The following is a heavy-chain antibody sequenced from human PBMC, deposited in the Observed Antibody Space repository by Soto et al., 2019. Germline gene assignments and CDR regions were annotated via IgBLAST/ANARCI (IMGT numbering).Heavy chain of an antibody. D-gene: IGHD3-16*01. CDR3: ARHWGFWADY. CDR2: IYYSGST. V-gene: IGHV4-59*08. Sequence: HVQLQESGPGLVKPSETLSLTCTVSVGSISSYYWSWIRQPPGKGLEWIGYIYYSGSTNYNPSLKCRLTISVDTSKNQVSRNLSSVTAADTAVYYCARHWGFWADYWGQGTLVTVSS. CDR1: VGSISSYY. J-gene: IGHJ4*02.